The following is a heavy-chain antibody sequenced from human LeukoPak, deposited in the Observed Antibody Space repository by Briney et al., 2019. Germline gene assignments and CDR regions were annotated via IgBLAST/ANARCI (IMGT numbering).Heavy chain of an antibody. CDR1: GGSISSYY. D-gene: IGHD3-9*01. Sequence: SETLSLTCTVSGGSISSYYWSWIRQPPGKGLEWIGYIYYSGSTNYNPSLKSRVTISVDTSKNQFSLKVSSVTAADTAVYYCARVGVNYDILTGYYSNWFDPWGQGTLVTVSS. CDR2: IYYSGST. J-gene: IGHJ5*02. CDR3: ARVGVNYDILTGYYSNWFDP. V-gene: IGHV4-59*01.